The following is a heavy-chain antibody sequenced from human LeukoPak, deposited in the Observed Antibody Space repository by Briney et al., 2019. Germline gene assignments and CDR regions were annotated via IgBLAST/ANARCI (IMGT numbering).Heavy chain of an antibody. V-gene: IGHV1-2*02. Sequence: ASVRVSCKASGYTFTGYYMHWVRQAPGQGLEWMGWINPNSGGTNYTQKFQGRVTMTRDTCISTAYMELSRLRSDDTAVYYCARYDYSNLDMSEYFQHWGQGTLDSVSS. CDR3: ARYDYSNLDMSEYFQH. J-gene: IGHJ1*01. CDR1: GYTFTGYY. CDR2: INPNSGGT. D-gene: IGHD4-11*01.